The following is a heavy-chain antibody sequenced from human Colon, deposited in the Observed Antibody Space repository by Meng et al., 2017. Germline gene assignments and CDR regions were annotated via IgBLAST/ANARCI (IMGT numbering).Heavy chain of an antibody. CDR1: GFTFSSYA. J-gene: IGHJ4*02. V-gene: IGHV3-30-3*02. D-gene: IGHD3-10*01. CDR2: ISYDGSNK. Sequence: GESLKISCAASGFTFSSYAMHWVRQAPGKGLEWVAIISYDGSNKYYADSVKGRFTISRDNSKNTLYLQMNSLRTEDTAVYYCANEGYYYGSGSHPPYFDYWGQGTRVTVSS. CDR3: ANEGYYYGSGSHPPYFDY.